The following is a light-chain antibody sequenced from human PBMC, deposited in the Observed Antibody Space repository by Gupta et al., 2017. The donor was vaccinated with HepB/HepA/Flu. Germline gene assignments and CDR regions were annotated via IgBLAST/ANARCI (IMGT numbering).Light chain of an antibody. CDR1: QTATIS. V-gene: IGKV3-15*01. CDR3: QQFQEWPVT. CDR2: AAS. Sequence: EILMTQSPATLSVSPGERATLSCRASQTATISVAWYQQKPGQAPRLLIYAASTRATGVPDRFSGSGSGTEFTLTISSLQSDDFAVDYCQQFQEWPVTFGQGTRLEIK. J-gene: IGKJ5*01.